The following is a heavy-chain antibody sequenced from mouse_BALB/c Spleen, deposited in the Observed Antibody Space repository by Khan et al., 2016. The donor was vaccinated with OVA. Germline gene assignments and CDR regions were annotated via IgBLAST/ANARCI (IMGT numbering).Heavy chain of an antibody. V-gene: IGHV3-1*02. CDR3: ARTARIKY. CDR1: GYSITSGYG. Sequence: EVQLQESGPGLVKPSQSLSLTCTVTGYSITSGYGWNWNRQLPGNKLEWMGYITYSGSTNYNPSLKSRTSITRDTSKNQSFLQLNSVTTEDTAKYYCARTARIKYWGQGTTLTVSS. J-gene: IGHJ2*01. CDR2: ITYSGST. D-gene: IGHD1-2*01.